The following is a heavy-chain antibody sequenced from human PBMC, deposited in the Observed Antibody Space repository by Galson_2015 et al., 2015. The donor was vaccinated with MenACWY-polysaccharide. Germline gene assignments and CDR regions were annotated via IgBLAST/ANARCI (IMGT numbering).Heavy chain of an antibody. V-gene: IGHV3-11*01. J-gene: IGHJ5*02. CDR3: ARVGAWYP. CDR1: GFTFSDYY. CDR2: ISSSSRTI. Sequence: SLRLSCAASGFTFSDYYMTWIRQAPGKGLEWIAYISSSSRTIYYADSEKGRFTISRDNAQNALYLQMNSLRVEDTAVYYCARVGAWYPWGQGTLVTVSS. D-gene: IGHD6-19*01.